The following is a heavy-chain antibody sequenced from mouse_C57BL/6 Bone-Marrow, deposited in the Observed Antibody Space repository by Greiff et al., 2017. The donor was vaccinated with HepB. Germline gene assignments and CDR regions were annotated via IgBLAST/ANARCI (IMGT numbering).Heavy chain of an antibody. CDR2: ISDGGSYT. V-gene: IGHV5-4*03. D-gene: IGHD1-1*01. J-gene: IGHJ2*01. CDR3: ARFTTVVGYYFDY. CDR1: GFTFSSYA. Sequence: EVKLMESGGGLVKPGGSLKLSCAASGFTFSSYAMSWVRQTPEKRLEWVATISDGGSYTYYPDNVKGRFTISRDNAKNNLYLQMSHLKSEDTAMYYCARFTTVVGYYFDYWGQGTTLTVSS.